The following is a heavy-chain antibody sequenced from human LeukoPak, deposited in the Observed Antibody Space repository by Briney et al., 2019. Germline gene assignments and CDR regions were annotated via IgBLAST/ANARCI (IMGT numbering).Heavy chain of an antibody. CDR2: ISGSGGST. CDR3: AKDRGSSWYGGHYFDY. Sequence: GGSLRLSCAASGFTFSSYGMSWVRQAPGKGLEWVSAISGSGGSTYYADSVKGRFTISRDNSKNTLYLQMNSLRAEDTAVYYCAKDRGSSWYGGHYFDYWGQGTLVTVSS. D-gene: IGHD6-13*01. CDR1: GFTFSSYG. J-gene: IGHJ4*02. V-gene: IGHV3-23*01.